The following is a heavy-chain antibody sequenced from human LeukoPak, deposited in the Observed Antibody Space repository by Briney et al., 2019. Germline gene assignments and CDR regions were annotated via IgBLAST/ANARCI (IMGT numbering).Heavy chain of an antibody. Sequence: GGSLRLSCAASGFTFSSYWMSWVRQAPGKGLEWVANIKQDGSEKYYVDSVKGRFTISRDNAKNSLYLQMNSLRAEDTAVYYCARDLGYIVVVVAATPVYFDYWGQGTLVTVSP. D-gene: IGHD2-15*01. V-gene: IGHV3-7*01. CDR3: ARDLGYIVVVVAATPVYFDY. J-gene: IGHJ4*02. CDR2: IKQDGSEK. CDR1: GFTFSSYW.